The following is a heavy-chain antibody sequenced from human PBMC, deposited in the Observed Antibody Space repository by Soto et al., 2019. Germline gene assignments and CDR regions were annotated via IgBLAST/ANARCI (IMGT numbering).Heavy chain of an antibody. Sequence: QVQLVQSGAEVKKPGASVKVSCKASGYTFTSYDFNWVRQATGQGLEWVGWMSPNSGNTGYAQKFQGRVTMTRNSSKSTGYMERGRLRSEDTAVYYCARGSSGWYDFWGQGTLVTVSS. CDR1: GYTFTSYD. CDR3: ARGSSGWYDF. V-gene: IGHV1-8*01. J-gene: IGHJ5*01. D-gene: IGHD6-19*01. CDR2: MSPNSGNT.